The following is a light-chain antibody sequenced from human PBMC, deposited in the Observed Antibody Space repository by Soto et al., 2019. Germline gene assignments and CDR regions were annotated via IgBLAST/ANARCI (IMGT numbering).Light chain of an antibody. CDR3: QQRSNWPPIVT. J-gene: IGKJ3*01. CDR2: DAS. CDR1: QSVSSY. V-gene: IGKV3-11*01. Sequence: VLTQSPAPLSFSQRERATRSTIASQSVSSYLAWYQQKPGQAPRLLIYDASNRATGIPARFSGSGSGTDFTLTISSLEPEDFAVYYCQQRSNWPPIVTSAPRAKVDI.